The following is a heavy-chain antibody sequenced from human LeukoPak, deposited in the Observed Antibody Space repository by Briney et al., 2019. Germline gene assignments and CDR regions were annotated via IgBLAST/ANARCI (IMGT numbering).Heavy chain of an antibody. CDR2: IYYSGST. V-gene: IGHV4-39*07. J-gene: IGHJ4*02. Sequence: PSQTLSLTCTVSGGSISSSSYYWGWIRQPPGKGLEWIGSIYYSGSTYYNPSLKSRVTISVDTSKNQFSLKLSSVTAADTAVYYCAVYSYGYYYFDYWGQGTLVTVSS. CDR3: AVYSYGYYYFDY. D-gene: IGHD5-18*01. CDR1: GGSISSSSYY.